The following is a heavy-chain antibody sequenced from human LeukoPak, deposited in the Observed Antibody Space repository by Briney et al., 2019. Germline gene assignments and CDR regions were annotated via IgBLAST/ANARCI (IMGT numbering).Heavy chain of an antibody. Sequence: SETLSLTCTVSGGSISSSSYYWGWIRQPPGKGLEWIGSIYYSGSTYYNPSLKSRVTISVDTSKNQFSLKLSPVTAADTAVYYCARVSYYYDSSGAPAFDYWGQGTLVTVSS. D-gene: IGHD3-22*01. CDR2: IYYSGST. CDR3: ARVSYYYDSSGAPAFDY. J-gene: IGHJ4*02. V-gene: IGHV4-39*07. CDR1: GGSISSSSYY.